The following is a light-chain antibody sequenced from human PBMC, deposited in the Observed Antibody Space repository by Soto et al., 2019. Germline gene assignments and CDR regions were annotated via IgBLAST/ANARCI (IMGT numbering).Light chain of an antibody. Sequence: DIQMTQSPSSVPASVGDRVTITCRASQNIGDWLAWYQQKPGKVPQLLIYDAYSLQSGVPSRFSGRGSGTDFTLTISNLQPEDFATYYCQQANSFPRTFGQGTKVDIK. V-gene: IGKV1-12*01. J-gene: IGKJ2*01. CDR1: QNIGDW. CDR2: DAY. CDR3: QQANSFPRT.